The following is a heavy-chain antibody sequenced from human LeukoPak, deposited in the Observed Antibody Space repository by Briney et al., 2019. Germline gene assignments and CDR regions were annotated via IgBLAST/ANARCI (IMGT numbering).Heavy chain of an antibody. CDR1: GFTFSSYA. V-gene: IGHV3-23*01. Sequence: GGSLRLSCAASGFTFSSYAMSWVRQAPGKGLEWVSAISGSGGSTYYADSVKGRFTISRDNAKNSLYLQMNSLRAEDTAVYYCSRSPRVRVSSGWSGFDYWGQGNLVTVSS. J-gene: IGHJ4*02. CDR2: ISGSGGST. D-gene: IGHD6-19*01. CDR3: SRSPRVRVSSGWSGFDY.